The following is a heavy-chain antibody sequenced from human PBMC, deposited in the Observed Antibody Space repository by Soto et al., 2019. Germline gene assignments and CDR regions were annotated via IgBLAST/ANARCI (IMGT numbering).Heavy chain of an antibody. J-gene: IGHJ4*02. D-gene: IGHD2-2*01. CDR3: AKDRGCSSATCYQAD. CDR2: INAGGRSA. Sequence: EVQLLESGGGLVQPGGSLRLSCVASGFAFSTYGMSWVRQAPGQGLEWVSGINAGGRSAYYADSVKGRFIISRDNFRNTLFLQMNSLRAEETAVYYCAKDRGCSSATCYQADWGQGSLVTVSS. V-gene: IGHV3-23*01. CDR1: GFAFSTYG.